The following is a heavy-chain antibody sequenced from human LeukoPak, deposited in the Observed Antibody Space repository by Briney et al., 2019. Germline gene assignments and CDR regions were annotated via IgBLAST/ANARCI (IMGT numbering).Heavy chain of an antibody. V-gene: IGHV3-30*02. CDR3: AKDLDYGSGSYKD. J-gene: IGHJ4*02. D-gene: IGHD3-10*01. Sequence: GGSLRLSCAASGFTFSSYGMHWVRQAPGKGLEWVAFIRYDGSNKYYADSVKGRFTISRDNSKNTLYLQMNSLRAEDTAVYYCAKDLDYGSGSYKDWGQGTLVTVSS. CDR2: IRYDGSNK. CDR1: GFTFSSYG.